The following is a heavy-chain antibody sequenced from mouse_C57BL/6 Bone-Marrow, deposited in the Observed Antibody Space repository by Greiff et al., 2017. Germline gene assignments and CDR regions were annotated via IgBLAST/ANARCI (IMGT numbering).Heavy chain of an antibody. J-gene: IGHJ1*03. CDR2: IDPNSGGT. Sequence: QVQLQQPGAELVKPGASVKLSCKASGYTFTSYWMHWVKQRPGRGLEWIGRIDPNSGGTKYNEKFKSKATLTVDKPSSTAYMQLSSLISEDSAVYYCARHYYGSSPYFDVWGTGTTVTVSS. CDR1: GYTFTSYW. V-gene: IGHV1-72*01. CDR3: ARHYYGSSPYFDV. D-gene: IGHD1-1*01.